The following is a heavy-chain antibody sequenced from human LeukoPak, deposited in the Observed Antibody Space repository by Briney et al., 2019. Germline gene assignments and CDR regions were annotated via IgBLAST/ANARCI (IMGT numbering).Heavy chain of an antibody. Sequence: PSETLSLTCTVSGGSVSSGSYYWSWIRQPPGTGLEWIGYIYYSGSTNYNPSLKSRVTISVDTSKNQFSLKLSSVTAADTAVYYCARAYYYDSSGYYEVPFDYWGQGTLVTVSS. J-gene: IGHJ4*02. CDR1: GGSVSSGSYY. CDR2: IYYSGST. D-gene: IGHD3-22*01. CDR3: ARAYYYDSSGYYEVPFDY. V-gene: IGHV4-61*01.